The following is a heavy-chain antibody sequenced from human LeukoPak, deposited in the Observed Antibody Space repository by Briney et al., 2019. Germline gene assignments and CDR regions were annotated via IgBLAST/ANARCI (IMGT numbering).Heavy chain of an antibody. CDR3: AKGTSYQLLRVLAGN. V-gene: IGHV3-30*02. Sequence: GGSLRLSCAASGFTFSSYGMHWVRQAPGKRLEWVAFIRYDGSNKYYADSVKGRFTISRDNSKNTLYLQMNSLRAEDTAVYYCAKGTSYQLLRVLAGNWGQGTLVTVSS. CDR2: IRYDGSNK. D-gene: IGHD2-2*01. CDR1: GFTFSSYG. J-gene: IGHJ4*02.